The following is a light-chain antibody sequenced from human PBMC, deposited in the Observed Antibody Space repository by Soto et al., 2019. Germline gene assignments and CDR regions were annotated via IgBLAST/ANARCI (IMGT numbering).Light chain of an antibody. V-gene: IGKV1-5*03. CDR2: KAS. Sequence: DIQMTQSPSTLSASVGDRVTITCRASQSISSWLAWYQQKPGKAPKLLIYKASSLESGVPSRFSGSGSGTEFTLTISSLQPDDFATYYCQQYNSYSPVYTFGQGTKLEIE. CDR1: QSISSW. J-gene: IGKJ2*01. CDR3: QQYNSYSPVYT.